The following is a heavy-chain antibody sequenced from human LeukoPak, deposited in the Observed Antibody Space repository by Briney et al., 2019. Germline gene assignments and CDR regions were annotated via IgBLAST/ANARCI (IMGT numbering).Heavy chain of an antibody. CDR2: IYYSGST. V-gene: IGHV4-39*01. J-gene: IGHJ4*02. CDR1: GGSISSGGYY. CDR3: ARHQGPRWELPGDRDGPNFDY. Sequence: SETLSLTCTVSGGSISSGGYYWSWIRQPPGKGLEWIGSIYYSGSTYYNPSLKGRVTLSVDTSKNQFSLKLSSVTAADTAVYYCARHQGPRWELPGDRDGPNFDYWGQGTLVTVSS. D-gene: IGHD1-26*01.